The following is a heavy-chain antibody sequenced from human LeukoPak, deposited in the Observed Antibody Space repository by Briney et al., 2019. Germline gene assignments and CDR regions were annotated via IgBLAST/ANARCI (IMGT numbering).Heavy chain of an antibody. D-gene: IGHD7-27*01. J-gene: IGHJ4*02. CDR3: ARENWVFDY. CDR1: GYSISSGYH. V-gene: IGHV4-38-2*01. Sequence: PSETLSLTCVVSGYSISSGYHWGWIRPPPGKGLEWIGSVYRSATTYYDPSLKSRVTISVDTSKNQISLKVRSVTAADTAMYYCARENWVFDYWGQGILVTVSS. CDR2: VYRSATT.